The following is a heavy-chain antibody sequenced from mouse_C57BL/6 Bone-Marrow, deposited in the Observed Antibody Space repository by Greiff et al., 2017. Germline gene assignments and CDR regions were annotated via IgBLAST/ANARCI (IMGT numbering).Heavy chain of an antibody. D-gene: IGHD2-4*01. J-gene: IGHJ3*01. V-gene: IGHV14-4*01. Sequence: VQLQQSGAELVRPGASVKLSCTASGFNIKDDYMPWVKQRPEQGLEWIGWIDPENGDTEYASKFQGKATITADTSSNTASLQLSSLTSEDTAVYYCTTGYDYDRAWFAYWGQGTLVTVSA. CDR2: IDPENGDT. CDR1: GFNIKDDY. CDR3: TTGYDYDRAWFAY.